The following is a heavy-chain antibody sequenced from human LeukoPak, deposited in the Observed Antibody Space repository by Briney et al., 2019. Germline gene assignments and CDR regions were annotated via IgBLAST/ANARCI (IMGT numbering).Heavy chain of an antibody. J-gene: IGHJ4*02. Sequence: GGSLRLSCAASGGTFSSYAISWVRQAPGQGLEWMGGIIPIFGTANYAQKFQGRVTITADESTSTAYMELSSLRSEDTAVYYCARQLLYGYDSSGYLRGAFDYWGQGTLVTVSS. V-gene: IGHV1-69*01. D-gene: IGHD3-22*01. CDR2: IIPIFGTA. CDR3: ARQLLYGYDSSGYLRGAFDY. CDR1: GGTFSSYA.